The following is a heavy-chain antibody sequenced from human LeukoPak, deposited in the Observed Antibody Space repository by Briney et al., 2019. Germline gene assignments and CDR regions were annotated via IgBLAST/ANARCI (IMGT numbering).Heavy chain of an antibody. Sequence: PGGSLRLSCAASGFSFSSYAINWVRQVPGKGLEWVSAISGSGGSTFYADSVKGRFTISRGNAKNSLYLQMNSLRAEDTAVYYCARDLGGSYFTFDYWGQGTLVTVSS. CDR3: ARDLGGSYFTFDY. CDR1: GFSFSSYA. D-gene: IGHD1-26*01. CDR2: ISGSGGST. J-gene: IGHJ4*02. V-gene: IGHV3-23*01.